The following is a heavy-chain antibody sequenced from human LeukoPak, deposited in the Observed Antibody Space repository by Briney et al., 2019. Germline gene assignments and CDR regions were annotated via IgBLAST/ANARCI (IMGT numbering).Heavy chain of an antibody. D-gene: IGHD3-16*02. V-gene: IGHV1-2*02. Sequence: ASVKVSCKASGYTLTGHYMHWVRQAPGQGLEGMGLMNPNSGGTKYAQKFQGRVTMTRDTSISTAYMELSRLRSDDTAMYYCARDKLGLGELSLYDQWGQGTLVTVFS. CDR1: GYTLTGHY. J-gene: IGHJ5*02. CDR3: ARDKLGLGELSLYDQ. CDR2: MNPNSGGT.